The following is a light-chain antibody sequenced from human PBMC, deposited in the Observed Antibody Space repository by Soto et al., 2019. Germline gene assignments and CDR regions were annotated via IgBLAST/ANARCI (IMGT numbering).Light chain of an antibody. J-gene: IGLJ2*01. Sequence: QTVVTQEPSFSVSPGGTVTLTCGLTSGSVSTTYYPSWYQHTPGQAPRTLIYSTNIRSSGVPERFSGSILGNKAALTITGAQADDESDYHCMLYMGGGLVVFGGGTKLTVL. CDR2: STN. CDR3: MLYMGGGLVV. V-gene: IGLV8-61*01. CDR1: SGSVSTTYY.